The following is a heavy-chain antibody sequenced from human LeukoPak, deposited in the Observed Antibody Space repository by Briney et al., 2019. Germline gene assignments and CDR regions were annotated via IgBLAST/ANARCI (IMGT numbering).Heavy chain of an antibody. Sequence: PGGSLRLSCAASGFTFSNAWMSWVRQAPGKGLEWVGRIKSKTDGGTTDYAAPVKGRFTISRDDSKNTLYLQMNSLKTEDTAVYYCTTDPLFRFLEWSSVDYWGQGTLVTVSS. CDR3: TTDPLFRFLEWSSVDY. CDR2: IKSKTDGGTT. J-gene: IGHJ4*02. D-gene: IGHD3-3*01. CDR1: GFTFSNAW. V-gene: IGHV3-15*01.